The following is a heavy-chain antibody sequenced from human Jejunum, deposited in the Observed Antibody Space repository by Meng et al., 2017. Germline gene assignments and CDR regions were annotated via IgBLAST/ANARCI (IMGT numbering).Heavy chain of an antibody. D-gene: IGHD3-16*02. CDR1: GFTFSTYA. V-gene: IGHV3-30*04. J-gene: IGHJ2*01. CDR3: AGSFSEYDDLWGNYRTYWYFDL. CDR2: ISSHGSKE. Sequence: GESLKISCAGSGFTFSTYALHWVRQAPGKGLELVAVISSHGSKEYYADSVKGRFTISKDNSKNTLYVEMNSLRVEDAAVYYCAGSFSEYDDLWGNYRTYWYFDLWGRGTLVTVSS.